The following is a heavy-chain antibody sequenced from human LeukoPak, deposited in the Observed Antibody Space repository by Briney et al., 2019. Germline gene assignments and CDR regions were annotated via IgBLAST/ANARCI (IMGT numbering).Heavy chain of an antibody. CDR1: GGSFSGYY. Sequence: SETLSLTCAVYGGSFSGYYWSWIRQPPGKGLEWIGEINHSGSTNYNPSLKSRVAISVDTSKNQFSLKLSSVTAADTAVYYCARPGAAGRGGYYFDYWGQGTLVTVSS. V-gene: IGHV4-34*01. J-gene: IGHJ4*02. CDR2: INHSGST. D-gene: IGHD6-13*01. CDR3: ARPGAAGRGGYYFDY.